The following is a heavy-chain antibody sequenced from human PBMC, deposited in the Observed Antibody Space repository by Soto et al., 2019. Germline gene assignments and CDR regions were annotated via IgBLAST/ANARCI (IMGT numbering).Heavy chain of an antibody. D-gene: IGHD3-10*01. CDR3: ARDRGDSYKRYFDF. CDR2: ISFSGAT. V-gene: IGHV4-59*01. J-gene: IGHJ4*02. CDR1: GVSITSYF. Sequence: XGTLSHTCTVSGVSITSYFWSWIRQTPGKGLDWIGSISFSGATYSNPSLKGRAALSVDTSENHLSLTLNSVTSADTAVYFCARDRGDSYKRYFDFWGQGNQVTVSS.